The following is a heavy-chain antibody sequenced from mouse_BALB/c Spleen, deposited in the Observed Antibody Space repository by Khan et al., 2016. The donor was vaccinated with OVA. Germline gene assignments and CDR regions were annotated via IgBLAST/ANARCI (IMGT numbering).Heavy chain of an antibody. CDR2: IIYTGYT. J-gene: IGHJ3*01. CDR1: GDSITSGY. Sequence: EVQLQESGPSLVKPSQTLSLTCSVTGDSITSGYWNWIRKFPENKLEYMGYIIYTGYTYYNPSLQSRISITRHTSKNQYYLQLNSVTDEDTATYDCARSTYRYACVYWGQGTLVTVSA. CDR3: ARSTYRYACVY. D-gene: IGHD2-12*01. V-gene: IGHV3-8*02.